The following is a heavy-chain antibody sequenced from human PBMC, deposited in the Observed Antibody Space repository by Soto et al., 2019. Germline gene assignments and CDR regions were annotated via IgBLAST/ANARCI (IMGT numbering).Heavy chain of an antibody. D-gene: IGHD1-7*01. V-gene: IGHV3-21*01. J-gene: IGHJ4*02. Sequence: EGQLVESVGGLVKPGGSLRLSCAASGFTFRSYIMNWVRQASGKGLEWVSCISSSRSYIYYADSVKGRFTISRDNAKNARYLQMNRLRDEDTAVDYCARGELEPGDYWGQGTLVTVSS. CDR3: ARGELEPGDY. CDR1: GFTFRSYI. CDR2: ISSSRSYI.